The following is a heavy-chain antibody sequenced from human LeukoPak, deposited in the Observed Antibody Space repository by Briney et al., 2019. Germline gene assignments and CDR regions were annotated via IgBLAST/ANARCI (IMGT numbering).Heavy chain of an antibody. CDR1: GFTFSDFW. CDR3: ARESSGWYGGGPDY. J-gene: IGHJ4*02. CDR2: ISSSGSTI. D-gene: IGHD6-19*01. Sequence: GGSLRLSCAASGFTFSDFWMHWVRQAPGKGLEWVSYISSSGSTIYYADSVKGRFTISRDNAKNSLYLQMNSLRAEDTAVYYCARESSGWYGGGPDYWGQGTLVTVSS. V-gene: IGHV3-11*01.